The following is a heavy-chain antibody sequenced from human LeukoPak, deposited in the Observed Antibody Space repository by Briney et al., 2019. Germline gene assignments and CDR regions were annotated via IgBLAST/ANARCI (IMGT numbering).Heavy chain of an antibody. Sequence: PGGSLRLSCAAAGFTFSIYTMNCVRQAPGKGLEWVSSIAGSSGYISYADSVKGRFTISRDNAKKSLYLQMTSLTAEDTAVYYCARDRGAYCGGDCYLGFDYWGRGTLVTVSS. J-gene: IGHJ4*01. CDR2: IAGSSGYI. D-gene: IGHD2-21*02. CDR3: ARDRGAYCGGDCYLGFDY. V-gene: IGHV3-21*01. CDR1: GFTFSIYT.